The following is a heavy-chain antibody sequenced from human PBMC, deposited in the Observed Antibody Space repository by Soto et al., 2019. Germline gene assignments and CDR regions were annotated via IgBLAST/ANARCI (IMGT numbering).Heavy chain of an antibody. Sequence: SETLSLTCTVSGGSISGSSYYWGWIRQPPGKGLEWIGSIYYSGSTYYNPSLKSRVTISVDTSKNQFSLKVSSVTAADTAVYYCARADILTGYLDYWGQGTLVTVSS. V-gene: IGHV4-39*01. J-gene: IGHJ4*02. CDR1: GGSISGSSYY. CDR2: IYYSGST. D-gene: IGHD3-9*01. CDR3: ARADILTGYLDY.